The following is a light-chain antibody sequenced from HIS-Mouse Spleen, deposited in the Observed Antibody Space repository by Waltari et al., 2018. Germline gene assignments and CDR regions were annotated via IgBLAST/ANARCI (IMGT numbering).Light chain of an antibody. J-gene: IGLJ1*01. CDR2: RNN. CDR1: SSNIGSNY. V-gene: IGLV1-47*01. CDR3: AAWDDSLSGYV. Sequence: QSVLTQPPSASGTPGQRVTISCSGSSSNIGSNYVYWYQQLPGTAPNLLIYRNNQRPSGVPDRFSGSKSGPSASLAISGLRSEDEADYYCAAWDDSLSGYVFGTGTKVTVL.